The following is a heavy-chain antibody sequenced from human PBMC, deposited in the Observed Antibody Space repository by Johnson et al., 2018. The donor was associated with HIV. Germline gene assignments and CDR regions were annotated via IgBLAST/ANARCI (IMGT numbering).Heavy chain of an antibody. D-gene: IGHD1-1*01. CDR3: ATVWRNEGRHAFDI. CDR1: GFTVSRNY. Sequence: VQLVESGGGSVQPGGSLRLSCAASGFTVSRNYMSWVRQAPGKGLEWVSRINSDGSSTSYADSVKGRFTISRDNAKNTLYLQMNSLRAEDTAVYFCATVWRNEGRHAFDIWGQGTMVTVSS. J-gene: IGHJ3*02. CDR2: INSDGSST. V-gene: IGHV3-74*02.